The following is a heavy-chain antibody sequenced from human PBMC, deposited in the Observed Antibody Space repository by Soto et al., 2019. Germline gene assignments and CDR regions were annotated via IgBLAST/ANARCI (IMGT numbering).Heavy chain of an antibody. J-gene: IGHJ5*02. CDR3: ARGSRSIAARLGLWFDP. Sequence: EVQLVESGGGLVQPGGSLRLSCAASGFTFSSYSMNWVRQAPGKGLEWVSYISSSSSTIYYADSVKGRFTISRDNAKNSLYLQMNSLRAEDTAVYYCARGSRSIAARLGLWFDPWGQGTLVTVSS. V-gene: IGHV3-48*01. D-gene: IGHD6-6*01. CDR2: ISSSSSTI. CDR1: GFTFSSYS.